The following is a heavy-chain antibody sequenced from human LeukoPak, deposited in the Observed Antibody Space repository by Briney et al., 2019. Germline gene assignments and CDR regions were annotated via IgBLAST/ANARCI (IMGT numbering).Heavy chain of an antibody. J-gene: IGHJ4*02. V-gene: IGHV3-11*01. CDR3: AKLGGSGSYYAYFDY. CDR2: ISSSGSTI. Sequence: GGSLRLSCAASGFTFSDYYMNWIRQAPGKGLEWVSYISSSGSTIYYADSVKGRFTISRDNSKNTLYLQMNSLRAEDTAVYYCAKLGGSGSYYAYFDYWGQGTLVTVSS. D-gene: IGHD3-10*01. CDR1: GFTFSDYY.